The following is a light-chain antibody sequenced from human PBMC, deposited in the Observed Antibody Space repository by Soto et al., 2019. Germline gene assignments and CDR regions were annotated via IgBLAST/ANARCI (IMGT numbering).Light chain of an antibody. V-gene: IGKV3-20*01. Sequence: EIVLTQSPGTLYLSPGERATLSCRASQSVSSSYLAWYQQKPGQAHRLLIYGESSRATGIPDRFSGSGSGVDFSLTSSILEPEDFAVYFFQQYGSSPWAFGQGTKLEIK. CDR1: QSVSSSY. J-gene: IGKJ1*01. CDR3: QQYGSSPWA. CDR2: GES.